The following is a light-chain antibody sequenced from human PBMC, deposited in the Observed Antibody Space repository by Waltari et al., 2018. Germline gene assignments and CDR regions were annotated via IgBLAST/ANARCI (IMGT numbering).Light chain of an antibody. J-gene: IGKJ2*01. CDR1: QSVAAK. V-gene: IGKV3-15*01. CDR2: GAS. CDR3: QQYNNWPLVYT. Sequence: EIVMTQSPDTLSVSLVERDPLSCRASQSVAAKLAWYQQKPGQPPRLLIYGASTRATGIPARFSGHGFGTDFTLTITSLQSEDVAVYYCQQYNNWPLVYTFGQGTKLEIK.